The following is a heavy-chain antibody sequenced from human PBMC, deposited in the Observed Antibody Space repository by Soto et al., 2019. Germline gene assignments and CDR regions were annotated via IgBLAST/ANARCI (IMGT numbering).Heavy chain of an antibody. V-gene: IGHV1-69*05. CDR3: ARVYPSDTRYGYVGNNWFDP. CDR1: GGTFSSYA. CDR2: IIPIFGTA. Sequence: SVKVSCKASGGTFSSYAISCVRQAPGQRLELMGGIIPIFGTASYAQKFQGRVTMTRDTSTSTVYMELSSLRSEDTAVYYCARVYPSDTRYGYVGNNWFDPWGQGTLVTVSS. D-gene: IGHD5-18*01. J-gene: IGHJ5*02.